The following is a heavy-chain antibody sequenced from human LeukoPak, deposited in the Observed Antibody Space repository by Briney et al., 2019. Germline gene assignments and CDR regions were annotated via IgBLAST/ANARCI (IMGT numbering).Heavy chain of an antibody. D-gene: IGHD5-18*01. CDR3: ARHPGGEAAIGFAFDI. CDR2: IRYDGNNK. V-gene: IGHV3-33*08. J-gene: IGHJ3*02. Sequence: PGGSLRLSCAVSGFTFSSYDMHWVRQAPGKGLEWVAFIRYDGNNKHYADSVKGRFTISRDNSKNTLYLQMSSLKASDTAMYYCARHPGGEAAIGFAFDIWGQGTMVTVSS. CDR1: GFTFSSYD.